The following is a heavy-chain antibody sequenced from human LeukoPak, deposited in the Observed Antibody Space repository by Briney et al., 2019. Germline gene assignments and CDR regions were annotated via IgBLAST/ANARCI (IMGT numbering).Heavy chain of an antibody. D-gene: IGHD6-6*01. Sequence: GGSLRLSCAASGFTFTSYSMSWVRQAPGKGLEWVSGTSDRGDYTYYADSVKGRFTISRDNSKNTLYVQMNSLRAEDTAVYYCAKVVEYSSSSYYYYYYGMDVWGQGTTVTVSS. CDR2: TSDRGDYT. CDR1: GFTFTSYS. CDR3: AKVVEYSSSSYYYYYYGMDV. V-gene: IGHV3-23*01. J-gene: IGHJ6*02.